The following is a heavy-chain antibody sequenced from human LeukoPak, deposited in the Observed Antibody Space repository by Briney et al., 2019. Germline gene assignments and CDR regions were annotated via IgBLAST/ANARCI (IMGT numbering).Heavy chain of an antibody. V-gene: IGHV1-8*01. J-gene: IGHJ4*02. D-gene: IGHD4-17*01. CDR3: ARELAFYGDYGGDY. Sequence: GASVRVSCKASGYTFTSYDINWVRQAPGQGLEWMGWMNPNSGNTGYAQKFQGRVTMTRNTSISTAYMELSSLRSEDTAVYYCARELAFYGDYGGDYWGQGTLVTVSS. CDR1: GYTFTSYD. CDR2: MNPNSGNT.